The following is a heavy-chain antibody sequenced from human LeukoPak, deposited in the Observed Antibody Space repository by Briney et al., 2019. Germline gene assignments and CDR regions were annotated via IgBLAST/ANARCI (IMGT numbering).Heavy chain of an antibody. D-gene: IGHD3-22*01. CDR2: FAGSDTTK. CDR3: TTLGYHLDS. V-gene: IGHV3-48*03. Sequence: GGSLRLSCAASGFDFSAYEMNWVRQAPGKGLEWVAYFAGSDTTKYYADSVRGRFTISRDNAKNSLYLQMNSLRAEDTALYYCTTLGYHLDSWGQGTLVTVSS. CDR1: GFDFSAYE. J-gene: IGHJ4*02.